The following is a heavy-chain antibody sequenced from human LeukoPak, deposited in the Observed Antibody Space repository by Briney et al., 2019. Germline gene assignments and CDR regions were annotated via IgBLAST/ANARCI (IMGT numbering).Heavy chain of an antibody. J-gene: IGHJ6*03. V-gene: IGHV1-69*13. CDR3: ARAGNHCSSTSCSTRSYYYYYYMDV. Sequence: ASVKVSCKASGGTFSSYAISWVRQAPGQGLEWMGGIIPIFGTANYAQKFQGRVTITADESTSTAYMELSSLRSEDTAVYYCARAGNHCSSTSCSTRSYYYYYYMDVWGKGTTVAVSS. CDR1: GGTFSSYA. CDR2: IIPIFGTA. D-gene: IGHD2-2*02.